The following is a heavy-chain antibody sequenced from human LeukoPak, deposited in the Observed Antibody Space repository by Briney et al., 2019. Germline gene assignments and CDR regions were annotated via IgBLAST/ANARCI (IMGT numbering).Heavy chain of an antibody. V-gene: IGHV3-53*04. CDR2: IYSGGST. Sequence: GGSLRLSCAASGFTVSSNYMSWVRQAPGKGLEWVSAIYSGGSTYYADSVKGRFTISRHNSKNTLYLQMNSLRAEDTAVYYCARTARITIFGVGPFDYWGQGTLVTVSS. J-gene: IGHJ4*02. D-gene: IGHD3-3*01. CDR3: ARTARITIFGVGPFDY. CDR1: GFTVSSNY.